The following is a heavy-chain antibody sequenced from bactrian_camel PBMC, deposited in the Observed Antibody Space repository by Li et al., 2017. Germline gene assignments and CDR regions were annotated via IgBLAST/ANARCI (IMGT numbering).Heavy chain of an antibody. CDR3: TLTYATRADFGY. Sequence: HVQLVESGGGLVQPGGSLRLSCAASGFTSRRYGMMWVRQAPGKGLEWVSSIYRGDASTYYADSVKGRFTISKDSAKNTLYLQMNSLKSEDTALYYCTLTYATRADFGYWGQGTQVTVS. D-gene: IGHD1*01. CDR2: IYRGDAST. J-gene: IGHJ6*01. CDR1: GFTSRRYG. V-gene: IGHV3S6*01.